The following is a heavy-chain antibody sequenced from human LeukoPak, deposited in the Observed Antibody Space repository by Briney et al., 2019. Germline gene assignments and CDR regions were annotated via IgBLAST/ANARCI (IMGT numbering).Heavy chain of an antibody. CDR3: ARDLRSGWTHGMDV. V-gene: IGHV1-2*04. CDR1: GYTFTGYY. D-gene: IGHD6-19*01. Sequence: ASVKVSCKASGYTFTGYYMHWVRRAPGQGLEWMGWINPNSGGTNYAQKFQGWVTMTRDTSISTAYMELSRLRSDDTAVYYCARDLRSGWTHGMDVWGKGTTGTVSS. CDR2: INPNSGGT. J-gene: IGHJ6*04.